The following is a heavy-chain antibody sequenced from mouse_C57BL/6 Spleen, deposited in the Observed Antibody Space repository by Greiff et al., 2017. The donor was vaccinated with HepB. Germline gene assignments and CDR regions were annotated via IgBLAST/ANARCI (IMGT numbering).Heavy chain of an antibody. CDR2: INYDGSST. CDR1: GFTFSDYY. Sequence: EVQRVESEGGLVQPGSSMKLSCTASGFTFSDYYMAWVRQVPEKGLEWVANINYDGSSTYYLDSLKSRFIISRDNAKNILYLQMSSLKSEDTATYYCARDVAYFDYWGQGTTLTVSS. J-gene: IGHJ2*01. CDR3: ARDVAYFDY. V-gene: IGHV5-16*01.